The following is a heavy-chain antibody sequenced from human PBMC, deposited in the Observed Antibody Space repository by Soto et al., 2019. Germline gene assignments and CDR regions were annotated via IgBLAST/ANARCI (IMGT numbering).Heavy chain of an antibody. V-gene: IGHV4-59*01. CDR3: ARVTYYDYVWGSYTLLLSGPRYF. CDR2: IYYSGST. CDR1: GGSISSYY. D-gene: IGHD3-16*01. Sequence: SETLSLTCTVSGGSISSYYWSWIRQPPGKGLEWIGYIYYSGSTNYNPSLKSRVTISVDTSKNQFSLKLSSVTAVDTAVYYCARVTYYDYVWGSYTLLLSGPRYF. J-gene: IGHJ2*01.